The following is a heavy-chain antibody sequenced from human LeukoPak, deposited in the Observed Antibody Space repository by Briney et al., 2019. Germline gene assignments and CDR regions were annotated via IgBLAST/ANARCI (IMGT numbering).Heavy chain of an antibody. CDR2: IYYSGST. CDR3: VRVLTTVTP. Sequence: SETLSLTCTVSGGSISSSSYYWGWIRQPPGKGLEWIGSIYYSGSTYYNPSLKSRVTISVDTSKNQFSLKLSSVTAADTAVYYCVRVLTTVTPWGQGTLVTVSS. CDR1: GGSISSSSYY. V-gene: IGHV4-39*07. D-gene: IGHD4-17*01. J-gene: IGHJ5*02.